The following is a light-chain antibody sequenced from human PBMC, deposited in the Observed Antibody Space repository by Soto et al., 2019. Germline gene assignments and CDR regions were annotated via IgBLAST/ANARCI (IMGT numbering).Light chain of an antibody. J-gene: IGKJ3*01. CDR1: QSVLYSSNNKNY. CDR3: HQYYSSPFT. V-gene: IGKV4-1*01. Sequence: DIVMTQSPDSLAVSLGERATINCKSSQSVLYSSNNKNYLAWYQQKPGQPPNLIIYWASTRESGVPDRFSGSGSGTDFTLTISSLQAEDVAVYYCHQYYSSPFTFGPGTKVDIK. CDR2: WAS.